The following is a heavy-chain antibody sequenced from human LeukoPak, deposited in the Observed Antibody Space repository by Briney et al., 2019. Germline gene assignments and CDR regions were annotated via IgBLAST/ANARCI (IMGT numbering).Heavy chain of an antibody. CDR1: GYSISSGYY. CDR3: VRRKADSSGYYYVDF. J-gene: IGHJ4*02. CDR2: IYHSGST. D-gene: IGHD3-22*01. Sequence: SETLSLTCAVSGYSISSGYYWGWIRQPPGKGLVWIGSIYHSGSTFYNPSLKSRVSISVDTSKNQFSLKLSSVTAADTAVYYCVRRKADSSGYYYVDFWGQGTLVTVSS. V-gene: IGHV4-38-2*01.